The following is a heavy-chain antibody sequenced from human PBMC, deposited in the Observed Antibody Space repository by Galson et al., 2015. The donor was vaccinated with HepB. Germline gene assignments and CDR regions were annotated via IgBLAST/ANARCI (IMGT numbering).Heavy chain of an antibody. D-gene: IGHD3-22*01. Sequence: QSGAEVKKPGESLRISCKGSGYSFTNYWISWVRQMPGKGLEWMGNIDPTDSYTTYSPSFQGHVTISVDKSINTAYLHWSTLEASDTAMYFCARRKSMINPLGDWGQGTLVTVSS. CDR2: IDPTDSYT. V-gene: IGHV5-10-1*01. J-gene: IGHJ4*02. CDR1: GYSFTNYW. CDR3: ARRKSMINPLGD.